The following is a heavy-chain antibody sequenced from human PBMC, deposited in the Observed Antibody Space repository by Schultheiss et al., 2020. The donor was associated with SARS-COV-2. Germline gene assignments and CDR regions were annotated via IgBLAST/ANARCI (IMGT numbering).Heavy chain of an antibody. CDR3: ARDRSSDPTYYDFWSGPSTYTYFQH. J-gene: IGHJ1*01. CDR2: IYTSGST. Sequence: SETLSLTCAVSGYSISSSNWWGWIRQPPGKGLEWIGRIYTSGSTNYNPSLKSRVTMSVDTSKNQFSLKLSSVTAADTAVYYCARDRSSDPTYYDFWSGPSTYTYFQHWGQGTLVTVSS. CDR1: GYSISSSNW. D-gene: IGHD3-3*01. V-gene: IGHV4-28*03.